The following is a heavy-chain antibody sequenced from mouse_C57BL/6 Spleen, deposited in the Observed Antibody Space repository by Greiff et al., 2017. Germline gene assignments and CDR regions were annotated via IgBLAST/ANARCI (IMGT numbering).Heavy chain of an antibody. CDR2: IDPETGGT. CDR3: TRNLKAWFAY. CDR1: GYTFTDYE. V-gene: IGHV1-15*01. Sequence: VKLQESGAELVRPGASVTLSCKASGYTFTDYEMHWVKQTPVHGLEWIGAIDPETGGTAYNQKFKGKAILTADKSSSTAYMELRSLTSEDSAVYYCTRNLKAWFAYWGQGTLVTVSA. J-gene: IGHJ3*01. D-gene: IGHD1-3*01.